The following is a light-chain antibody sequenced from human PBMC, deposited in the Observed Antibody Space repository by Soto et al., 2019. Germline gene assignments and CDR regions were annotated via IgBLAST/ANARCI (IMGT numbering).Light chain of an antibody. CDR1: SSDVGGSNH. J-gene: IGLJ1*01. Sequence: QSALTQPASVSGSPGPSITISCTGTSSDVGGSNHVSWYQHHPGKAPKLIIYEVSYRPPGVSNRFSGSKSGYTASLTISGLQAEDEADYYCNSQTSSGIRVFGTGTKLTVL. V-gene: IGLV2-14*01. CDR3: NSQTSSGIRV. CDR2: EVS.